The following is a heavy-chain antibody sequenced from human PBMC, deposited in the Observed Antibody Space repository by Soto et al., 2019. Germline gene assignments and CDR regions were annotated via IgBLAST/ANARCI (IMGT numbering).Heavy chain of an antibody. V-gene: IGHV5-51*01. CDR3: ARRNGITGFLGGMDV. CDR1: GYSFTSYW. Sequence: PRESLKISCKGSGYSFTSYWIGWVCQMPGKGLEWMGIIYPGDSDTRYSPSFQGQVTISADKSISTAYLQWSSLKASDTAMYYCARRNGITGFLGGMDVWGQGTTVTVSS. CDR2: IYPGDSDT. D-gene: IGHD1-20*01. J-gene: IGHJ6*02.